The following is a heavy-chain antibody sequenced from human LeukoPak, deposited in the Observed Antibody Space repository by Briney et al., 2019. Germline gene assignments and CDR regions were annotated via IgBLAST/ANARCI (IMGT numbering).Heavy chain of an antibody. CDR1: GFNFNNFG. V-gene: IGHV3-48*01. CDR3: ARGIAGRITTFGVLTGGYFDF. J-gene: IGHJ4*02. Sequence: PGGSLRLSCTASGFNFNNFGMNWVRQAPGKGPEWVAYISSSTTAIYYADSVQGRFAISRDSGKNSLFLQMSSLRVEDTAVYYCARGIAGRITTFGVLTGGYFDFWGQGGLVTVSS. CDR2: ISSSTTAI. D-gene: IGHD3-3*01.